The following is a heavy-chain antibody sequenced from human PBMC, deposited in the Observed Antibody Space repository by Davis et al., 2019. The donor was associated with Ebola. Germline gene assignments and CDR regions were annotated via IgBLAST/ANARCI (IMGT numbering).Heavy chain of an antibody. Sequence: GESLKISCVASGFTFTDYYMNWIRQAPGKGLEWVSYITGSDKGIFYADSVKGRFTISRDNAKNSLYLQMNSLRVEAVYYCARSEYGVKPPDYWGQGTLVTVSS. CDR3: ARSEYGVKPPDY. D-gene: IGHD4-17*01. J-gene: IGHJ4*02. V-gene: IGHV3-11*04. CDR1: GFTFTDYY. CDR2: ITGSDKGI.